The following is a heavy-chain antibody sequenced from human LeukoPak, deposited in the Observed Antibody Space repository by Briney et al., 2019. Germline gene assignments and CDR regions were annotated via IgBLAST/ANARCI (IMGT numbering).Heavy chain of an antibody. CDR1: GLTFSNYA. CDR3: AKDGGAFADCRVTSCRTDF. D-gene: IGHD2-2*01. CDR2: ISDSGGST. Sequence: GGSLRLSCAASGLTFSNYAMSWVRQAPGRGLEWVSAISDSGGSTYYADSVKGRFTISRDNSKNTLYLQMNSLRAEDAAVYYCAKDGGAFADCRVTSCRTDFWGQGTLVTVSS. V-gene: IGHV3-23*01. J-gene: IGHJ4*02.